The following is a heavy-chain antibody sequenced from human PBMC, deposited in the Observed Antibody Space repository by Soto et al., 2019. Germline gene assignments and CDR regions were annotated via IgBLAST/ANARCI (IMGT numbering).Heavy chain of an antibody. V-gene: IGHV3-23*01. CDR1: GFFFSSYT. Sequence: EVQLLKSWGGLVQPGGSLRLSCVGSGFFFSSYTMTWVRQAPGKGLEWVSSFSATSENTYYADSVRGRFTISRDNSKNTLFLQMNSLTAEDTAMYYCAKARDQQWVRLPFDYWGQGIQVIVSS. CDR3: AKARDQQWVRLPFDY. D-gene: IGHD6-19*01. J-gene: IGHJ4*02. CDR2: FSATSENT.